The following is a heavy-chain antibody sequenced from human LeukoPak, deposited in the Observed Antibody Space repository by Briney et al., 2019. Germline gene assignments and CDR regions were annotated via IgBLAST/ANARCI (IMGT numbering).Heavy chain of an antibody. CDR3: ARRGPVMVVITPAGDY. CDR2: IRVSGGST. CDR1: GFTFSNYA. V-gene: IGHV3-23*01. D-gene: IGHD3-22*01. J-gene: IGHJ4*02. Sequence: GGSLRLSCAASGFTFSNYAMGWVRQAPGKGLEWASAIRVSGGSTNYAASVKGRFTMSRDNSKNTLYLQMNTLRAEDTAVYYCARRGPVMVVITPAGDYWGQGTLVTASS.